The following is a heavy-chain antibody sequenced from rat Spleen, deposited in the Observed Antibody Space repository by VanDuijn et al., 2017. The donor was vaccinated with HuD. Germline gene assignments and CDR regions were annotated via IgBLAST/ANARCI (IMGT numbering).Heavy chain of an antibody. CDR3: VRHGYTRYYFDY. Sequence: EVHLVESGGDLVQPGGSLKLSCAASGFTFNNYDMAWVRQAPTKGLEWVAYISTGGDNTYYRDSVKGRFTISRDNAKSTLYLQMDSLRSEDTASYYCVRHGYTRYYFDYWGQGVMVTVSS. CDR2: ISTGGDNT. J-gene: IGHJ2*01. CDR1: GFTFNNYD. V-gene: IGHV5-25*01. D-gene: IGHD1-9*01.